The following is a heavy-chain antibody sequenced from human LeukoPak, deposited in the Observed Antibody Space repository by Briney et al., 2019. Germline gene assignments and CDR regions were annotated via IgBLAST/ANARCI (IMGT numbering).Heavy chain of an antibody. V-gene: IGHV4-34*01. D-gene: IGHD6-13*01. CDR2: ISHRGTT. Sequence: PSETLSLTCAVYSGSFSSYQWNWIRQPPVKGLEWIGEISHRGTTNYNPSLKSRVTMSVDTSKNQFSLKLSSVTAADTAVYYCARGAESSSWSLDYWGQGTLVTVSS. CDR1: SGSFSSYQ. J-gene: IGHJ4*02. CDR3: ARGAESSSWSLDY.